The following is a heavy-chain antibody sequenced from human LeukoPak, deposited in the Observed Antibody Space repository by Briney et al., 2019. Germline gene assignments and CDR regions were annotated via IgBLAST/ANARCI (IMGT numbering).Heavy chain of an antibody. CDR1: GGTFSNYA. CDR3: ARDLNYYDTSGYLLL. Sequence: SVKVSFKASGGTFSNYAINWVRQAPGQGLEWMGRIIPIFGTANYAQKFQGRVTITTDESTSTAYMELSSLIYEDTAMYYCARDLNYYDTSGYLLLWGQGTLVTVSS. V-gene: IGHV1-69*05. D-gene: IGHD3-22*01. CDR2: IIPIFGTA. J-gene: IGHJ4*02.